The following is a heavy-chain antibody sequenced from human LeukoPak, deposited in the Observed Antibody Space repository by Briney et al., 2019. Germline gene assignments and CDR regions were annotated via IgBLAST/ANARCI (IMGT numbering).Heavy chain of an antibody. D-gene: IGHD6-6*01. Sequence: GESLKISCKGSGYSFSSYWFAWVRQMPGKGLEWMGIIYSGDSDTRYSPSFQGQVTISADKSISTAYLQWSSLKASDTAMYYCARPAYSSSSLFDYWGQGTLVTVSS. V-gene: IGHV5-51*01. CDR2: IYSGDSDT. CDR1: GYSFSSYW. J-gene: IGHJ4*02. CDR3: ARPAYSSSSLFDY.